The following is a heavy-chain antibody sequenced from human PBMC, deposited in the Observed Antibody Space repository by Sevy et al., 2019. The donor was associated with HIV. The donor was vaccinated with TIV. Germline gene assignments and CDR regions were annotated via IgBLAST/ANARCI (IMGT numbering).Heavy chain of an antibody. J-gene: IGHJ6*02. V-gene: IGHV1-18*04. Sequence: ASVKVSCKASGYTFTSYGISWVRQAPGQGLEWMGWISSYNSKTNIAQKLQDKFTMTTDTSTSTAYMERRSLRSDDTAVDYCARDGQVYSSSSGGYYYYGMDVWGQGTTVTVSS. CDR1: GYTFTSYG. CDR2: ISSYNSKT. D-gene: IGHD6-6*01. CDR3: ARDGQVYSSSSGGYYYYGMDV.